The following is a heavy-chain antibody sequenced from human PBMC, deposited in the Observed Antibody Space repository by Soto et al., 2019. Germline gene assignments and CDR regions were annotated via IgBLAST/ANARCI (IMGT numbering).Heavy chain of an antibody. V-gene: IGHV1-8*01. Sequence: QVQLVQSGAEVKKPGASMRVSCNTSGFSFTSFEIHWVRQAPGQGLEWVGRLNPKSGDTVLAQRFQGRAAMTRNTSISTVDLEMSGLKVEDRAVYYCARDRGGLAGGVLDYWGQGTPVTVSS. J-gene: IGHJ4*02. CDR3: ARDRGGLAGGVLDY. CDR2: LNPKSGDT. CDR1: GFSFTSFE. D-gene: IGHD2-8*02.